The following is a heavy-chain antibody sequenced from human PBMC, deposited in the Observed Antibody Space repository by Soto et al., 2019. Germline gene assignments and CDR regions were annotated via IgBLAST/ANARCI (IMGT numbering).Heavy chain of an antibody. CDR3: AKVNSIVGDGDHDY. J-gene: IGHJ4*02. CDR2: ISSSGDIP. D-gene: IGHD4-17*01. V-gene: IGHV3-23*01. Sequence: EVQLLESGGGLVQPGGSLRLSCAASGFTFTTYAMSWVLQRPGKGLERVSGISSSGDIPHYADSVKGRFTISRDQSKNTVYLQMNRLRAGDTALYFCAKVNSIVGDGDHDYWGQGTLVSVSS. CDR1: GFTFTTYA.